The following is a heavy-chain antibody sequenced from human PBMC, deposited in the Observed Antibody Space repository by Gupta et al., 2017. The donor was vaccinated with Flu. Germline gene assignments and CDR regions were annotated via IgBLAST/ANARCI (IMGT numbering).Heavy chain of an antibody. J-gene: IGHJ4*02. D-gene: IGHD1-14*01. CDR2: IRNKANSYTT. Sequence: EVRLVASGGGLVQPGGSLRLSCVVSGFTFSEHYMDGIRQAPGKGLEWVGRIRNKANSYTTEYAASVKDRFTITRDDSKNSLYLQMNSLNNGDTAVYYGARGETGPSPPGRNDCWGQGTLVTVSS. CDR1: GFTFSEHY. CDR3: ARGETGPSPPGRNDC. V-gene: IGHV3-72*01.